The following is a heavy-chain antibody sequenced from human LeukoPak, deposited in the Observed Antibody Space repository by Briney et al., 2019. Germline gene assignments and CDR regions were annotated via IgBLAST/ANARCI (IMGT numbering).Heavy chain of an antibody. D-gene: IGHD5-24*01. J-gene: IGHJ3*02. Sequence: GGSLRLSCAASGFTFSDYYMSWIRQAPGKGLEWVSYISSSSSYTNYADSVKGRFTISRDNAKNSVSLQMNSLRAEDSAVYYCARLLGMVTTFDIWGQGTMVSVSS. CDR2: ISSSSSYT. CDR3: ARLLGMVTTFDI. V-gene: IGHV3-11*06. CDR1: GFTFSDYY.